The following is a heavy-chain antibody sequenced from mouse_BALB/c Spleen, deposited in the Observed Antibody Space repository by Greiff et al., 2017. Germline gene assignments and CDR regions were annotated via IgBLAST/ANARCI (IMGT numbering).Heavy chain of an antibody. V-gene: IGHV1-7*01. CDR1: GYTFTSYW. Sequence: QVHVKQSGAELAKPGASVKMSCKASGYTFTSYWMHWVKQRPGQGLEWIGYINPSTGYTEYNQKFKDKATLTADKSSSTAYMQLSSLTSEDSAVYYCARSLNWDWFAYWGQGTLVTVSA. J-gene: IGHJ3*01. CDR3: ARSLNWDWFAY. D-gene: IGHD4-1*01. CDR2: INPSTGYT.